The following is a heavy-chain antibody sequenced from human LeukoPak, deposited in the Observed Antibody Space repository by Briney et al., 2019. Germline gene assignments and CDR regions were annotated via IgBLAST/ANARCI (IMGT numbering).Heavy chain of an antibody. CDR2: ISAATGNT. CDR3: ARAGTLVRGVIYPFDY. D-gene: IGHD3-10*01. Sequence: ASVKVSFKASGYTFNSYHISWVRQAPGQGLEWMGWISAATGNTKCAQKLQARVTMTTDTSTSTAFMELRSLRSDDTAVYYCARAGTLVRGVIYPFDYWGQGTLVTVSS. J-gene: IGHJ4*02. CDR1: GYTFNSYH. V-gene: IGHV1-18*01.